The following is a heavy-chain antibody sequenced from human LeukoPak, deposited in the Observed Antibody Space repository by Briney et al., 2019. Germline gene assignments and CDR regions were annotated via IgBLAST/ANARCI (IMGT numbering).Heavy chain of an antibody. CDR1: GFTFSSYG. D-gene: IGHD3-10*01. J-gene: IGHJ4*02. V-gene: IGHV3-30*02. Sequence: GESLRLSCAASGFTFSSYGMHWVRQAPGKGLEWVAFIRYDGSNKYYADSVKGRFTISRDNSKNTLYLQMNSLRAEDTAVYYCARHLNYYLDYWGQGTLVTVSS. CDR3: ARHLNYYLDY. CDR2: IRYDGSNK.